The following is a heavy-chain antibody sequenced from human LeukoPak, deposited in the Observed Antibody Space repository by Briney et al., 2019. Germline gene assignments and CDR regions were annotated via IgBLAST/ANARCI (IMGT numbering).Heavy chain of an antibody. D-gene: IGHD4-23*01. J-gene: IGHJ3*02. CDR2: IYYSGNT. CDR1: GGSISSYY. Sequence: SETLSLTCTVSGGSISSYYWSWVRQPPGKGLEWIGYIYYSGNTNYNPSLKSRVTISVDTSKNQFSLKLSSVTAADTAVYFRARHISDYGGSPHRAFDIWGQGTMVTVSS. CDR3: ARHISDYGGSPHRAFDI. V-gene: IGHV4-59*08.